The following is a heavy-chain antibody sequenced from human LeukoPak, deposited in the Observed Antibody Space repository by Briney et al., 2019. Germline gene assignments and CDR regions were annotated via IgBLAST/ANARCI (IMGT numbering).Heavy chain of an antibody. Sequence: AGWSLRLSCAASGFTFSSYGMHWVRQAPGKGLEWVAFIRYDGSNKYYADSVKGRFTISRDNSKNTLYLQMNSLRAEDTAVYYCASRPIYDSLGYYYYMDVWGKGTTVTVSS. CDR2: IRYDGSNK. V-gene: IGHV3-30*02. D-gene: IGHD3-22*01. CDR3: ASRPIYDSLGYYYYMDV. CDR1: GFTFSSYG. J-gene: IGHJ6*03.